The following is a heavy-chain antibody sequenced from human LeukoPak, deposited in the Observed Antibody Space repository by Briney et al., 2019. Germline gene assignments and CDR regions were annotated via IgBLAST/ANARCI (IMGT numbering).Heavy chain of an antibody. CDR1: GFSFGSHT. D-gene: IGHD4-17*01. V-gene: IGHV3-21*01. CDR2: ISSSNSYI. CDR3: ARRSTATSSALGWGTVVQSMDV. J-gene: IGHJ6*03. Sequence: GGSLRLSCTASGFSFGSHTMNWVRQAPGKGLEWVASISSSNSYIYCADSLQGRFTISRDNAKNSLFLEMNRLGDEDTAVYYCARRSTATSSALGWGTVVQSMDVWGTGTTVTVSS.